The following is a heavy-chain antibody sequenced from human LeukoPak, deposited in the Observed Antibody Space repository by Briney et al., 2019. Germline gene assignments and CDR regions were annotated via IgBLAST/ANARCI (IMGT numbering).Heavy chain of an antibody. D-gene: IGHD2-2*01. Sequence: ETLSLTCAVYGGSFSGYYWSWIRQPPGKGLEWIGEINHSGSTNYNPSLKSRVTISVDTSKNQFSLKLSSVTAADTTVYYCARQNFYRYCRSTSCYRPYYYYYMDVWGKGTTVTISS. CDR1: GGSFSGYY. V-gene: IGHV4-34*01. J-gene: IGHJ6*03. CDR2: INHSGST. CDR3: ARQNFYRYCRSTSCYRPYYYYYMDV.